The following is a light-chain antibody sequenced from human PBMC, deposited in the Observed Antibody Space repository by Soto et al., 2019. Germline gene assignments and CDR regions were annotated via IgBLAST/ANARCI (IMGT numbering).Light chain of an antibody. V-gene: IGKV3-20*01. CDR1: QSVSSSY. CDR2: GAS. J-gene: IGKJ4*01. CDR3: QQYGSPLT. Sequence: ENVLTQSPGTLSLSPGERATLSCRASQSVSSSYLAWYQQKPGQALRLLIYGASSRATGIPDRFSGSGSGTDLTLTISRLEPEDFAVYYCQQYGSPLTFGGGTKVEIK.